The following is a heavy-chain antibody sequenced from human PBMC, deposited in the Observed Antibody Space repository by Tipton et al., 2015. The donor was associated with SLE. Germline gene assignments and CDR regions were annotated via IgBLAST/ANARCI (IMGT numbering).Heavy chain of an antibody. D-gene: IGHD4-23*01. CDR1: GASISSDY. J-gene: IGHJ4*02. Sequence: LRLSCTVSGASISSDYWVWIRQPPGKGLEWIGYVYYTGDTSYNPSLKSRVTMSVDTSKNQLSLKLTSVTAADTAVYYCARDWQNSVFDYWGQGTLVTVSS. CDR2: VYYTGDT. V-gene: IGHV4-59*01. CDR3: ARDWQNSVFDY.